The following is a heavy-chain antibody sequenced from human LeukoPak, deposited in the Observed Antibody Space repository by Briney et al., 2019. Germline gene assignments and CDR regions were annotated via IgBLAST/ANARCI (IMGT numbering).Heavy chain of an antibody. D-gene: IGHD4-23*01. CDR1: GFSLSSHA. CDR3: ARGNNYGGNSYYFDY. J-gene: IGHJ4*02. CDR2: IQDDERNI. V-gene: IGHV3-30*02. Sequence: GGSLRLSCVAFGFSLSSHAMHWVRQAPGKGLEWVAFIQDDERNIYYADSVKGRFIISRDNSKNTVYLQMNSLRAEDTAVYYCARGNNYGGNSYYFDYWGQGTLVTVSS.